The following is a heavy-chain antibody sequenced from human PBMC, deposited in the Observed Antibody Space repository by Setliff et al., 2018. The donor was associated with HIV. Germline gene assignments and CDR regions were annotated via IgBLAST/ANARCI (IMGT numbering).Heavy chain of an antibody. Sequence: PVRSLRLSCAASGFTFSNYWMDWVRQAPGKGLEWVATIKQDGSEIYYMDSVKGRFTISRDNARTSLFLEMRSLRDEDTAVYLCANLWELGAWGQGTLVTVSS. V-gene: IGHV3-7*03. CDR2: IKQDGSEI. D-gene: IGHD3-16*01. CDR1: GFTFSNYW. J-gene: IGHJ5*02. CDR3: ANLWELGA.